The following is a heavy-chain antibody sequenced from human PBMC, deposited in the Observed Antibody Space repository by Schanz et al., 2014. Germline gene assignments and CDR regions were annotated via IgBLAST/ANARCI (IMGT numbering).Heavy chain of an antibody. V-gene: IGHV3-11*06. CDR2: ISYGTSYI. D-gene: IGHD3-3*01. Sequence: QVQLVDSGGGLVKPGGSLRLSCTASGFPFSDYFMAWIRQPPGRGLEWVSSISYGTSYIYYADSVKGRFTMSRDNAKNSVFLQMNSLRAEDTAVYYCVRDSFFAFDYWGQGTLVTVSS. CDR3: VRDSFFAFDY. CDR1: GFPFSDYF. J-gene: IGHJ4*02.